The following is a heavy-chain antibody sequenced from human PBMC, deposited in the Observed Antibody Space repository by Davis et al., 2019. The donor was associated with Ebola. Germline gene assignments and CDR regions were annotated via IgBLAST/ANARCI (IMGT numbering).Heavy chain of an antibody. CDR1: GFTFSSYW. D-gene: IGHD6-19*01. CDR3: ARGGYSSGWYRGLDYYYGMDV. J-gene: IGHJ6*04. V-gene: IGHV3-7*01. CDR2: IKQDGSEK. Sequence: GESLKISCAASGFTFSSYWMSWVRQAPGKGLEWVANIKQDGSEKYYVDSVKGRFTISRDNAKNSLYLQMNSLRAEDTAVYYCARGGYSSGWYRGLDYYYGMDVWGKGTTVTVSS.